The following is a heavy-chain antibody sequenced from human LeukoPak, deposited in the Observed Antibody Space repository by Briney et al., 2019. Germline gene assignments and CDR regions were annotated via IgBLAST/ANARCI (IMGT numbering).Heavy chain of an antibody. J-gene: IGHJ4*02. V-gene: IGHV1-8*03. D-gene: IGHD2-8*01. Sequence: VASVKVSCKASGYTFTSYDINWVRQATGQGLEWMGWMNPNSGNTGYAQKFQGRVTITRNTSISTAYMELSSLRSEDTAVYYCARSEIYCNNGFCYREPCDYWGQGTLVTVSS. CDR2: MNPNSGNT. CDR3: ARSEIYCNNGFCYREPCDY. CDR1: GYTFTSYD.